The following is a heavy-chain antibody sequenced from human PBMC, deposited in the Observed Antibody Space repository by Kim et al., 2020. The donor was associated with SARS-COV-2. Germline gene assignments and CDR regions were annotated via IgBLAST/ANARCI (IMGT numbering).Heavy chain of an antibody. D-gene: IGHD3-10*01. CDR1: GFSFSTYE. CDR2: ISTSGSTI. CDR3: ARSSYGSGSYGPDY. Sequence: GGSLRLSCAASGFSFSTYEMNWVRQAPGKGLEWVSYISTSGSTIYYTDSVKGRFTISRDNAKNSLYLQMNSLRAEDTAVYYCARSSYGSGSYGPDYWGQGPLVTVSS. J-gene: IGHJ4*02. V-gene: IGHV3-48*03.